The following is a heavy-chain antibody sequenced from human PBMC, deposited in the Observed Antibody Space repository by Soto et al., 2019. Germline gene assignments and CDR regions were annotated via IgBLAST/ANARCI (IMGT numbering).Heavy chain of an antibody. D-gene: IGHD3-10*01. CDR1: GGSITNYY. Sequence: QVQLQESGPGLVKPSETLSLTCTVSGGSITNYYCSWFRQPPGKGLEWIGYINYDGYSAYNLSLKGRVTLSMVASKTHFSLMLESVTATDTAVYYCARHGFGPLHGLVDVWGPGTKVIVSS. CDR3: ARHGFGPLHGLVDV. J-gene: IGHJ6*02. CDR2: INYDGYS. V-gene: IGHV4-59*08.